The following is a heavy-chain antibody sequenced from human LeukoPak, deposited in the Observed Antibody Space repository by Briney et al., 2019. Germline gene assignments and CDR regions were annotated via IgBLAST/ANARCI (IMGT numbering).Heavy chain of an antibody. CDR2: IYRGGST. J-gene: IGHJ4*02. Sequence: GGSLRLSCAASGFTVSSNYMSWVRQAPGKGLEWVSVIYRGGSTYYADSVKGRFTISRDNFKDTLSLQMNGLRAEDTAVYFCARGSVNPFDYWGQGTLVTVSS. V-gene: IGHV3-53*01. CDR1: GFTVSSNY. CDR3: ARGSVNPFDY. D-gene: IGHD5/OR15-5a*01.